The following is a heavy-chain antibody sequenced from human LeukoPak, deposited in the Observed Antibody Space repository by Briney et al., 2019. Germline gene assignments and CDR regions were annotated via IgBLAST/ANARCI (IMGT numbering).Heavy chain of an antibody. CDR1: GGSISSGGYY. Sequence: SETLSLTCTVSGGSISSGGYYWSWIRQPPGEGLEWIGYIYYSGSTDYNPSLRSRIAISVDTSKNQFSLQLSSVTAADTAVYYCARSPGFFFDYWGQGTLVTVSS. V-gene: IGHV4-30-4*01. CDR3: ARSPGFFFDY. CDR2: IYYSGST. J-gene: IGHJ4*02. D-gene: IGHD3-10*01.